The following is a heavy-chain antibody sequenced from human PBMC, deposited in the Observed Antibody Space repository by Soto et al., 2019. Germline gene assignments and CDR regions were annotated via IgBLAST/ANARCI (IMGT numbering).Heavy chain of an antibody. CDR2: MNPNSGDT. V-gene: IGHV1-8*01. D-gene: IGHD2-15*01. CDR3: ARVPLGYCSGGSCADNAIDV. Sequence: ASVKVSCKASGYTFTSSDINWVRQATGQGLEWMGWMNPNSGDTGYAQKFQGRVTMTRNTSIRTAYMELSSLRSEDTAVYYCARVPLGYCSGGSCADNAIDVSGQGTMVTVS. J-gene: IGHJ3*01. CDR1: GYTFTSSD.